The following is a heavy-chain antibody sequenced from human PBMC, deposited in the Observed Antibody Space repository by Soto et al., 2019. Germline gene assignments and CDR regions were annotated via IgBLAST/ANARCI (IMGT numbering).Heavy chain of an antibody. Sequence: GGSLRLSCAASGFTFSSYAMSWVRQAPGKGLEWVSAISGSGGSTYYADSVKGRFTISRDNSKNTLYLQMNSLRAEDTAVYYCAKDGEYSSSSYSDYWGQGTLVTVSS. CDR3: AKDGEYSSSSYSDY. V-gene: IGHV3-23*01. J-gene: IGHJ4*02. D-gene: IGHD6-6*01. CDR2: ISGSGGST. CDR1: GFTFSSYA.